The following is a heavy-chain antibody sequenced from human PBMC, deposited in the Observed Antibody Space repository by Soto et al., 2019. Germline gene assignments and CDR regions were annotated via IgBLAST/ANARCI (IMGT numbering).Heavy chain of an antibody. D-gene: IGHD6-19*01. CDR2: ISWDSGSI. Sequence: EVQRVESGGGLVQPGRSLRLSCAASGFTFDDYAMHWVRQAPGKGLEWVSRISWDSGSIGYADSVKGRFTISRDNAKNSLYLQMNSLRPEDTALYYCAKDKGQWLAPYYYGMDVWGQGTTVTVSS. J-gene: IGHJ6*02. CDR3: AKDKGQWLAPYYYGMDV. V-gene: IGHV3-9*01. CDR1: GFTFDDYA.